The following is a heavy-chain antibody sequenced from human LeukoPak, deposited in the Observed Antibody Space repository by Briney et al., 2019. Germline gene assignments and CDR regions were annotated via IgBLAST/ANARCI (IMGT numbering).Heavy chain of an antibody. V-gene: IGHV3-7*01. CDR1: GFTLSNFW. D-gene: IGHD6-6*01. CDR3: ARDRGSSSDY. J-gene: IGHJ4*02. CDR2: IKQDGSEK. Sequence: PGRSLRLSCAASGFTLSNFWMSWVRQAPGKGLEWVANIKQDGSEKYYVDSVKGRFTISRDNAKSSLYLQMNSLRAGDTAVYYCARDRGSSSDYWGQGALVTVSS.